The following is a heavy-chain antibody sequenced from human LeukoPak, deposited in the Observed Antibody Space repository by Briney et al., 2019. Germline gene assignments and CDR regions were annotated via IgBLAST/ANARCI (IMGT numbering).Heavy chain of an antibody. CDR3: ARCWNLGVTGRPFDY. CDR1: GFTFSSYE. Sequence: PGGSLRLSCAASGFTFSSYEMNWVRQAPGKGLEWVSYISSSGSTIYYADSVKGRFTISRDNAKNSLYLQMNSLRAEDTAVYYCARCWNLGVTGRPFDYWGQGTLVTVSS. CDR2: ISSSGSTI. V-gene: IGHV3-48*03. D-gene: IGHD1-7*01. J-gene: IGHJ4*02.